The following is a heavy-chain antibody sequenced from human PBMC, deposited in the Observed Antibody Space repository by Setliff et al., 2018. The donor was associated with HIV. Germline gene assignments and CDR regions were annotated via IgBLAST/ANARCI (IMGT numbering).Heavy chain of an antibody. J-gene: IGHJ4*02. CDR3: ARAPPYKWEPSQDY. V-gene: IGHV4-59*08. CDR1: GGSISSYY. CDR2: IYYSGST. Sequence: SETLSLTCTVSGGSISSYYWSWIRQPPGKGLEWIGYIYYSGSTNYNPSLKSRVTISVDTSKNQFSLKLSSVTAADTAVYYCARAPPYKWEPSQDYWGQGTLVTVSS. D-gene: IGHD1-26*01.